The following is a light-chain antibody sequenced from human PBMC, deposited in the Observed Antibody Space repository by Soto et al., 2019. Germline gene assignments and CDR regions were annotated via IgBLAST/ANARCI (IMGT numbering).Light chain of an antibody. CDR3: QQCGGSPPIT. CDR1: QSVNSTY. Sequence: EIVLTQSPGTLSLSPGEGATLSCRASQSVNSTYLAWYQHKPGQAPRLLIYGTSRRATGIPDRFRGSGSGTDFTLTITRLEPEDFALDYCQQCGGSPPITFGQGTRLEMK. CDR2: GTS. J-gene: IGKJ5*01. V-gene: IGKV3-20*01.